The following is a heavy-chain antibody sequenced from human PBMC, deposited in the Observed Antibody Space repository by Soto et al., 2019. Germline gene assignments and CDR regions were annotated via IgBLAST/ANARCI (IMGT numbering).Heavy chain of an antibody. CDR3: AKDFREMATVATDVS. CDR1: GFIFTSFG. CDR2: ISYDGIDE. D-gene: IGHD4-4*01. J-gene: IGHJ4*02. Sequence: QVQLVESGGGVVQPGTSLKLSCATSGFIFTSFGMHWLRQAPGKGLEWVAVISYDGIDENYADSVKGRFAIPRDKSKSTVYLHMNTLRVEYTAVYYCAKDFREMATVATDVSWAQETLGTVSS. V-gene: IGHV3-30*18.